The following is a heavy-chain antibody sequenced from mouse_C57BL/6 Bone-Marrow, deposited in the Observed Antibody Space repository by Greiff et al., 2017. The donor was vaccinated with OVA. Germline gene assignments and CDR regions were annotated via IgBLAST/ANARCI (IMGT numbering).Heavy chain of an antibody. CDR2: IYPGDGDT. CDR1: GYAFSSSW. J-gene: IGHJ3*01. Sequence: VQLQQSGPELVKPGASVKISCKASGYAFSSSWMNWVKQRPGKGLEWIGRIYPGDGDTNYNGKFKGKATLTADKSSSTAYMHLSSLTSDDSAVYFCAGVGLSRGFAYWGQGTLVTVSA. D-gene: IGHD6-1*01. V-gene: IGHV1-82*01. CDR3: AGVGLSRGFAY.